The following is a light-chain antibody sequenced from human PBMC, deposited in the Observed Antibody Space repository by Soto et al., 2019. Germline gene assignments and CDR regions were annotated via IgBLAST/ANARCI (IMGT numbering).Light chain of an antibody. CDR3: AAWDDSLNGPV. CDR1: SSNIGSNT. Sequence: QSVLTQPPSASGTPGQRVTISCSGSSSNIGSNTVNWYQQLPGTAPKLLIYSNNQRPSGVPDRFSGSKSGTSASRAVSGLQSEDEADYYCAAWDDSLNGPVFGGGTQLTV. V-gene: IGLV1-44*01. J-gene: IGLJ2*01. CDR2: SNN.